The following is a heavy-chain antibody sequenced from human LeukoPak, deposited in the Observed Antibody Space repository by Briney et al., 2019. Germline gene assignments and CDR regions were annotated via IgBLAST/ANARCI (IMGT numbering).Heavy chain of an antibody. CDR2: ISGSGGTT. D-gene: IGHD6-13*01. V-gene: IGHV3-23*01. CDR1: GFTFSSYG. J-gene: IGHJ4*02. Sequence: GGSLRLSCAASGFTFSSYGMSWVRQAPGKGLEWVSAISGSGGTTYYADSVKGRFTISRDNSKNTLYLQMNSLKIEETAVYYCRRDRGIGYPSSWRGGLYNFDYWGQGTLVTVSS. CDR3: RRDRGIGYPSSWRGGLYNFDY.